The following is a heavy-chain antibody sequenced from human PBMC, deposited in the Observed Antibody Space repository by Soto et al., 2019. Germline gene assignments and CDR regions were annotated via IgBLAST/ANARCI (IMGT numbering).Heavy chain of an antibody. J-gene: IGHJ6*02. Sequence: SETLSLTCTVSGGSISSSSYYWGWIRQPPGKGLEWIGSIYYSGSTYYNPSFKSRVTISVDTSKNQFSLKLSSVTAADTAVYYCARHGSGWDYYGMDVWGQGTTVTVSS. CDR3: ARHGSGWDYYGMDV. D-gene: IGHD6-19*01. CDR1: GGSISSSSYY. V-gene: IGHV4-39*01. CDR2: IYYSGST.